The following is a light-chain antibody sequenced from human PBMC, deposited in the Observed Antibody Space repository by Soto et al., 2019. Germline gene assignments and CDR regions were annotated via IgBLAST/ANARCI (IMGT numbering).Light chain of an antibody. CDR2: DAS. CDR3: QEYENLPGVT. Sequence: DIQMTQSPSSLSASVGDRVTITCQASQDISNYLNWYQKKPGKAPKLLIYDASDLETGVPSRFSGSGFGTNFTFTISSLQPEDIATYYCQEYENLPGVTFGPGTKVDIK. CDR1: QDISNY. J-gene: IGKJ3*01. V-gene: IGKV1-33*01.